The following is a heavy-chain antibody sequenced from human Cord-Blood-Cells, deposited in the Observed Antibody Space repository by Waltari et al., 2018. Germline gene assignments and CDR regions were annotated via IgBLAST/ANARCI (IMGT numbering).Heavy chain of an antibody. CDR1: GFTFSSYW. CDR2: IKQDGSEK. Sequence: EVQLVESGGGLVQPGGSLRLSCAASGFTFSSYWMSWVRQAPGQGLEWVANIKQDGSEKYYGDSVKGRFTISRDNAKNSLYLQMNSLRAEDTAVYYCARNSLVYYYYYMDVWGKGTTVTVSS. D-gene: IGHD1-7*01. CDR3: ARNSLVYYYYYMDV. V-gene: IGHV3-7*01. J-gene: IGHJ6*03.